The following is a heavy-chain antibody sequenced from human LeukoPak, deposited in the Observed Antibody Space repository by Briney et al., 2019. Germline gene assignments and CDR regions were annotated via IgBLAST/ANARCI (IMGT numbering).Heavy chain of an antibody. CDR1: GYTFTGYS. V-gene: IGHV1-2*02. J-gene: IGHJ4*02. D-gene: IGHD5-12*01. CDR2: INPNSGDT. CDR3: ARGCVWIEIALGY. Sequence: ASVKVSCKASGYTFTGYSIFWGRQAPGQGLEWMGGINPNSGDTNFAQKFQGRVTMTRDTSISTAYMELSGLRSDDTAIYYCARGCVWIEIALGYWGQGTLVTVSS.